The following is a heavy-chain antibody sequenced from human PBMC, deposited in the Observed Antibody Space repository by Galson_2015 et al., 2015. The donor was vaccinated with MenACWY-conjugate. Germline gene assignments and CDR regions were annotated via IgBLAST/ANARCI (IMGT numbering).Heavy chain of an antibody. CDR2: IRNDGSIK. J-gene: IGHJ4*02. D-gene: IGHD2-15*01. Sequence: SLRLSCAASGFTFNVYAMHWVRQAPGKGLEWVAFIRNDGSIKYYADSVKGRFAISRDNSKNTVYLQMNSLRAEDTAIYYCAKDAGIYSPPAAHWGQGTLVTVSS. V-gene: IGHV3-30*02. CDR3: AKDAGIYSPPAAH. CDR1: GFTFNVYA.